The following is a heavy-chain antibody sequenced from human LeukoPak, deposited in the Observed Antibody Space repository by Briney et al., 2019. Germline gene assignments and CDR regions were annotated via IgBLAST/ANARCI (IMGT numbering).Heavy chain of an antibody. CDR2: ISYLGGDK. Sequence: GGSLRLSCAASGFTFSSYGIHWVRQAPGKGLEWVAVISYLGGDKFSAESVKGRFTISRDNSNKRVFLQMNTLRGEDTAVYYCAKDRSSGPHYYYGMDVWGRGTTVIVSS. V-gene: IGHV3-30*18. J-gene: IGHJ6*02. CDR3: AKDRSSGPHYYYGMDV. CDR1: GFTFSSYG. D-gene: IGHD6-25*01.